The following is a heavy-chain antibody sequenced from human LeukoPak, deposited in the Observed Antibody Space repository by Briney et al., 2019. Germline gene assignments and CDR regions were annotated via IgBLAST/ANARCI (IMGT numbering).Heavy chain of an antibody. CDR1: GFTFSSYS. J-gene: IGHJ4*02. V-gene: IGHV3-21*01. D-gene: IGHD6-19*01. Sequence: GGSLTLSCAASGFTFSSYSMNWVRQAPGKGLEWVSSISSWSSYINYADSVKGRFTISRDNAKNSLYLQMNSLRVEDTAVYYCARDRAGQWLVRCDYWGQGTLVTVSS. CDR2: ISSWSSYI. CDR3: ARDRAGQWLVRCDY.